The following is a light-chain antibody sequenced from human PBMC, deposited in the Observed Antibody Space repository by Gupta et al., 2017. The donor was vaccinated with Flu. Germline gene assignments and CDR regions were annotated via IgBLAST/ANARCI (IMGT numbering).Light chain of an antibody. CDR2: GVY. Sequence: IVLTQSTGTLSSSPGDTATISCRPSQRVSSSHFAWDRQTHGHPQPFLMDGVYNRATGVPDRFRGTGAGADYTLTIYRLEPEDFAVYYCQQYSDSLTFGPGT. J-gene: IGKJ3*01. CDR1: QRVSSSH. CDR3: QQYSDSLT. V-gene: IGKV3-20*01.